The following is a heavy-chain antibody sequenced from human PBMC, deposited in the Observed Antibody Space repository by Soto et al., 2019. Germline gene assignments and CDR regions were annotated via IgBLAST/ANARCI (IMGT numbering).Heavy chain of an antibody. CDR1: GFTFSSYA. CDR3: AKDSSSYYFDY. D-gene: IGHD6-6*01. CDR2: ISGSGGST. J-gene: IGHJ4*02. V-gene: IGHV3-23*01. Sequence: GESLKISCAASGFTFSSYAMSWVRQAPGKGLEWVSAISGSGGSTYYADSVKGRFTISRDNSKNTLYLQMNSLRAEDTAVYYCAKDSSSYYFDYWGQGTLVTVSS.